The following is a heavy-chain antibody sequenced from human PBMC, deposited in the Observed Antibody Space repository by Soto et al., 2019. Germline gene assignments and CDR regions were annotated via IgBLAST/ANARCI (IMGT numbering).Heavy chain of an antibody. CDR3: ATWHLREHAYDI. J-gene: IGHJ3*02. Sequence: LRLSCAASGFTFSDYYMSWIRQAPGKGLEWVSALYDLDGTYYADSVKGRFTTSSDSSRTTVYLQMNDLRPDDTAVYSCATWHLREHAYDIWGQGTTVTVSS. CDR2: LYDLDGT. CDR1: GFTFSDYY. D-gene: IGHD3-10*01. V-gene: IGHV3-53*01.